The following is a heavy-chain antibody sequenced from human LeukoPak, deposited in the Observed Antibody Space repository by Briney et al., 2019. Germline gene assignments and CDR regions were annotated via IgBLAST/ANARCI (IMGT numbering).Heavy chain of an antibody. Sequence: SETLSLTCIVSGGSISSYYWSWIRQPPGKGLEWIGEINHSGSTNYNPSLKSRVTISVDTSKNQFSLKLSSVTAADTAVYYCARQGGYGDYVPRDYWGQGTLVTVSS. J-gene: IGHJ4*02. CDR1: GGSISSYY. CDR2: INHSGST. V-gene: IGHV4-34*01. CDR3: ARQGGYGDYVPRDY. D-gene: IGHD4-17*01.